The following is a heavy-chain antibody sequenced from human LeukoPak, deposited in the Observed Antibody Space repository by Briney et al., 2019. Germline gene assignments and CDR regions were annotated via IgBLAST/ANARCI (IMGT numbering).Heavy chain of an antibody. CDR1: VFTVSSNS. Sequence: GGSLRLSCAASVFTVSSNSMNWVRQAPGKGLEWVSVIYGGGSTYYAGSVKGRFTISRDNSKNTVYLQMNNLRVEDTAVYYCARDGESRYYFDYWGQGTLVTVSS. J-gene: IGHJ4*02. CDR3: ARDGESRYYFDY. D-gene: IGHD3-3*01. V-gene: IGHV3-66*01. CDR2: IYGGGST.